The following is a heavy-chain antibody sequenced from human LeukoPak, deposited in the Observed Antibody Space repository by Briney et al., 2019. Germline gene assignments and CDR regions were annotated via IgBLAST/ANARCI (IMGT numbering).Heavy chain of an antibody. CDR2: IYYSGST. Sequence: SETLSLTCTVSGGSIGSSSYYWGWIRQPPGKGLEWIGSIYYSGSTYYNPSLKSRVTISVDTSKNQFSLKLSSVTAADTAVYYCARDVGRTNYWGQGTLVTVSS. CDR1: GGSIGSSSYY. V-gene: IGHV4-39*07. J-gene: IGHJ4*02. CDR3: ARDVGRTNY. D-gene: IGHD1-26*01.